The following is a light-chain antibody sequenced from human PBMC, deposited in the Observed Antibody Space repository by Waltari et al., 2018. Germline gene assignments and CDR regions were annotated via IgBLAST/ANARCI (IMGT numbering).Light chain of an antibody. CDR1: QSVSSN. J-gene: IGKJ1*01. Sequence: EIVMTQSPATLSVSPGESATLPCRASQSVSSNLAWYQQKPGQAPRLRIYGASTRATGIPARFSGSGSGTEFTLTISSLQSEDFAVYYCEQYNNWPPWTFGQGTKVEIK. CDR2: GAS. CDR3: EQYNNWPPWT. V-gene: IGKV3D-15*01.